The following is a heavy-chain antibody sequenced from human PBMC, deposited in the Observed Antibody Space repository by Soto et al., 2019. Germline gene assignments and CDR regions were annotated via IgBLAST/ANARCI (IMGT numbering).Heavy chain of an antibody. CDR2: VSSGGST. J-gene: IGHJ4*02. CDR3: AKRRGAGGHFDY. V-gene: IGHV3-23*01. CDR1: GFTFTNYA. D-gene: IGHD2-15*01. Sequence: GGSLRLSCAASGFTFTNYAMGWVRQAPGKGLEWVSVVSSGGSTYYADSVTGRFTVSRDNSKDTLSLQMNSLRAEDTAVYYCAKRRGAGGHFDYWGQGALVTVSS.